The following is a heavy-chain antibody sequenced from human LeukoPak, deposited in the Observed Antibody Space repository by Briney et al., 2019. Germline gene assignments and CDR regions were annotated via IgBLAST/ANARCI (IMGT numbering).Heavy chain of an antibody. CDR2: IYYSGST. V-gene: IGHV4-59*01. CDR1: GGSISSYY. CDR3: ARGRGYHYYMDV. J-gene: IGHJ6*03. Sequence: SETLSLTXTVSGGSISSYYWSWIRQPPGKGLEWIGYIYYSGSTNYNPSLKSRVTISVDTSKNQFSLKLSSVTAADTAVYYCARGRGYHYYMDVWGKGTTVTVSS. D-gene: IGHD3-10*01.